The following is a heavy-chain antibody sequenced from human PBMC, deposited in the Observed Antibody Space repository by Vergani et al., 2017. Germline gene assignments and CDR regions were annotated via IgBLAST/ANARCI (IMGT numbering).Heavy chain of an antibody. CDR1: GGSISSYY. CDR3: ARRQPTGENDY. V-gene: IGHV4-59*08. Sequence: QVQLQESGPGLVKPSETLSLTCTVSGGSISSYYWSWIRQPPGKGLEWIGYIYYSGSTNYNPSLKSRVTISVDTSKNQFSLKLSSVTAADTAVYYCARRQPTGENDYWGQGTLVTVSS. CDR2: IYYSGST. J-gene: IGHJ4*02. D-gene: IGHD2-8*02.